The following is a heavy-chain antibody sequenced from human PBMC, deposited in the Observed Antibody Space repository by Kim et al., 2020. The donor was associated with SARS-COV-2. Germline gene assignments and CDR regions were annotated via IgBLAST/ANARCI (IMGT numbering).Heavy chain of an antibody. CDR1: GGSFSGYY. CDR3: ERFSSGSGGWQFDY. D-gene: IGHD3-10*01. CDR2: INHSGST. J-gene: IGHJ4*02. Sequence: SETLSLTCAVYGGSFSGYYWSWIRQPPGKGLEWIGEINHSGSTNYNPSLKSRVTISVDTSKNQFSLKLSSVTAADTAVYYCERFSSGSGGWQFDYWGQGTLVTVPS. V-gene: IGHV4-34*01.